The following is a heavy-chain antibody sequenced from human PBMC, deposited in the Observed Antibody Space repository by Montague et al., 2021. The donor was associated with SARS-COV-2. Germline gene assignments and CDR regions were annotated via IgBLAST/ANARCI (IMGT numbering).Heavy chain of an antibody. J-gene: IGHJ4*02. CDR1: GGSMSGYY. Sequence: SETLSLTCEVSGGSMSGYYWTWIRQSPGKGLEWIGYVHYTGSTKYNPSLKTRVSLSLDTPKNHFSLHLSSVTAADTAIYFCARAQNTCFIANCVNYFDVWGQGALVTVPS. V-gene: IGHV4-59*01. CDR2: VHYTGST. D-gene: IGHD1-1*01. CDR3: ARAQNTCFIANCVNYFDV.